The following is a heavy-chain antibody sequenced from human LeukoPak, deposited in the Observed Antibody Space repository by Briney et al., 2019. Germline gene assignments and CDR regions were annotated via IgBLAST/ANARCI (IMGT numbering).Heavy chain of an antibody. J-gene: IGHJ4*02. D-gene: IGHD5-18*01. CDR2: ISYDGSNK. CDR1: GFTFSSYG. CDR3: AKSGGVDTAIYFDY. V-gene: IGHV3-30*18. Sequence: GGSLRPSCAASGFTFSSYGMHWVRQAPGKGLEWVAVISYDGSNKYYADSVKGRFTISRDNSKNTLYLQMNSLRAEDTAVYYCAKSGGVDTAIYFDYWGQGTLVTVSS.